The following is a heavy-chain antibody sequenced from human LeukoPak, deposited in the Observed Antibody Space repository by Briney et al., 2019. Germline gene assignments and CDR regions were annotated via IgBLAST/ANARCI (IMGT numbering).Heavy chain of an antibody. J-gene: IGHJ4*02. V-gene: IGHV1-2*02. Sequence: ASVKVSFKASGYTFTVYYMHWVRQAPGQGLEWMGWINPNSGGTNYAQKFQGRVTMTRDASISTAYMELSRLRSDDTAVYYCARGYDSSGYYYGFDYWGQGTLVTVSS. CDR1: GYTFTVYY. CDR3: ARGYDSSGYYYGFDY. CDR2: INPNSGGT. D-gene: IGHD3-22*01.